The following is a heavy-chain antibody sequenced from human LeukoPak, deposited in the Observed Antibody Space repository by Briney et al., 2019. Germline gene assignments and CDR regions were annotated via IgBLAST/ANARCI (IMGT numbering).Heavy chain of an antibody. CDR3: ARQSYHYDSSGYYYDY. CDR1: GFTFSNYW. V-gene: IGHV3-74*01. D-gene: IGHD3-22*01. CDR2: INSDGSSI. Sequence: WESLRLSCAASGFTFSNYWMNWVRQAPGKGLVWVSRINSDGSSITYAYSVKGRFTISRDNAKNTLYLQVNSLRAEDTAVYYCARQSYHYDSSGYYYDYWGQGTLVTVSS. J-gene: IGHJ4*02.